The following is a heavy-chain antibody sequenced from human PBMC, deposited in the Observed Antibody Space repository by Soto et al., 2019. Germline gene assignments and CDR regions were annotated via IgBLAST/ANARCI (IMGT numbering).Heavy chain of an antibody. D-gene: IGHD3-22*01. V-gene: IGHV3-66*01. CDR1: GFNVSNNY. J-gene: IGHJ3*01. CDR2: IYGDGST. CDR3: ARDQLYYNDISGRPLNAFDV. Sequence: PGGSLRLSCAASGFNVSNNYMSWVRQAPGKGLEWVSAIYGDGSTYYADSVKGRFTISRDNSKNTLYLQLNSLRVEDTAVYYCARDQLYYNDISGRPLNAFDVWGQGTMVTVSS.